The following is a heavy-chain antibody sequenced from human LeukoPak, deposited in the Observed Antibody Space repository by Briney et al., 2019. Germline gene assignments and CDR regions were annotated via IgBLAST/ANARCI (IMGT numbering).Heavy chain of an antibody. CDR1: GFTVSSNY. CDR3: ARDRGGSKKYSSGWYPPDY. Sequence: GGSLRLSCAASGFTVSSNYMSWVRQAPGKGLEWVSVIYSGGSTYYADSVKGRFTISRDTSKNTLYLQMNSLRAEDTAVYYCARDRGGSKKYSSGWYPPDYWGQGTLVTVSS. D-gene: IGHD6-19*01. V-gene: IGHV3-66*02. CDR2: IYSGGST. J-gene: IGHJ4*02.